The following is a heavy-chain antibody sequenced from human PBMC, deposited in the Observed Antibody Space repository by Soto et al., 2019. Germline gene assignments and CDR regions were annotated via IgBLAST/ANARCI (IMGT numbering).Heavy chain of an antibody. V-gene: IGHV3-30*18. CDR1: GFIFSNYG. D-gene: IGHD3-10*01. CDR3: AKDIALVRGVIMDMDV. Sequence: SLRLSCAASGFIFSNYGMHWVRQAPGKGLEWVAVTSYDGSKKYYADSVKGRFTISRDNFKNTVDLQMNSLRAEDTAVYYCAKDIALVRGVIMDMDVWGQGTTVTVSS. J-gene: IGHJ6*02. CDR2: TSYDGSKK.